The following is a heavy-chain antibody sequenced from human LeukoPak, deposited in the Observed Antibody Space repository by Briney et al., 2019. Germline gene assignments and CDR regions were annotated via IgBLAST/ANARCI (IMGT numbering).Heavy chain of an antibody. Sequence: PETLSLTCAVYGGSFSGYYWSWIRQPPGKGLEWIGEINHSGSTNYNPSLKSRVTISVDTSKNQFSLKLSSVTAADTAVYYCARGDRGDFDYWGQGTLVTVSS. V-gene: IGHV4-34*01. CDR1: GGSFSGYY. CDR2: INHSGST. J-gene: IGHJ4*02. D-gene: IGHD3-10*01. CDR3: ARGDRGDFDY.